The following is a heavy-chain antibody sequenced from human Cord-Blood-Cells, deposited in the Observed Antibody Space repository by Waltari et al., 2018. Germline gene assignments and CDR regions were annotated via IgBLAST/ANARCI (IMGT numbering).Heavy chain of an antibody. D-gene: IGHD6-19*01. CDR3: AREEFDSSGWYGDFDY. Sequence: QVQLQQPVPGLVKPSATLSLTCPVSGAPVSSDCWSWIRQPAGKGLEWIGRIYTSGSTNYNPALRSRGTMSDDKSKIQFSRKLSTVTAADTAVYYCAREEFDSSGWYGDFDYWGQGTLVTVSS. J-gene: IGHJ4*02. CDR1: GAPVSSDC. CDR2: IYTSGST. V-gene: IGHV4-4*07.